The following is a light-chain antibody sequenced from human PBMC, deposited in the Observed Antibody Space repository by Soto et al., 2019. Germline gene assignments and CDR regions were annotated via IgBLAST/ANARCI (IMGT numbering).Light chain of an antibody. Sequence: QSVLTQPPSASGTPGQRVTISCSGSSSNIGSNSVNWYQHLPGTAPKVLIYSNNRRPSGVPDRFSGSKSGTSASLAISGLQSEDEADYYCAAWDDSLNGRVFGGGTKLTVL. CDR3: AAWDDSLNGRV. J-gene: IGLJ3*02. V-gene: IGLV1-44*01. CDR2: SNN. CDR1: SSNIGSNS.